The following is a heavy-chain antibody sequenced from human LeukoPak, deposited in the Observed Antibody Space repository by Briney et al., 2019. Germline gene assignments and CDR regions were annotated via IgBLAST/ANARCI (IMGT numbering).Heavy chain of an antibody. D-gene: IGHD2-15*01. V-gene: IGHV3-33*01. Sequence: GGSLRLPCAASGFTFSNYGMHWVRQAPGKGLEWVAVIWYDGSIKYYADSVKGRFSISRDNSKNTLYLQMNSLRAEDTAVYYCARYCSGGTCKLGYYYYGMDVWGQGTTVTVSS. CDR2: IWYDGSIK. CDR3: ARYCSGGTCKLGYYYYGMDV. J-gene: IGHJ6*02. CDR1: GFTFSNYG.